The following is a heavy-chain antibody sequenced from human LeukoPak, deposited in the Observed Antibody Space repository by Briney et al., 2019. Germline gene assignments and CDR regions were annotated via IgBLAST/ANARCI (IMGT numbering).Heavy chain of an antibody. V-gene: IGHV3-30*02. D-gene: IGHD3-9*01. CDR3: ARVNDILTGYFPLDY. CDR1: GFTFSSYG. Sequence: GGSLRLSCAASGFTFSSYGMHWVRQAPGKGLEWVAFIRYDGSNKYYADSVKGRFTISRDNAKNSLYLQMNSLRAEDTAVYYCARVNDILTGYFPLDYWGQGTLVTVSS. J-gene: IGHJ4*02. CDR2: IRYDGSNK.